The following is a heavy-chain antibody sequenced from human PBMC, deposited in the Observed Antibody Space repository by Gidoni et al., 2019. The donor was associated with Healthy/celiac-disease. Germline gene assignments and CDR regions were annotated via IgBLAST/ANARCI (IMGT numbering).Heavy chain of an antibody. CDR2: ISGSGGST. CDR1: GFPFSSYA. J-gene: IGHJ4*02. V-gene: IGHV3-23*01. Sequence: EVQLLESGGGLVQPGGSLRLSCAASGFPFSSYAMSWVRQSPGKGLEWVSAISGSGGSTYYADSVKGRFTISRDNSKNTLYLQMNSLRAEDTAVYYCAKGLTFHGRLWFGEDWGQGTLVTVSS. CDR3: AKGLTFHGRLWFGED. D-gene: IGHD3-10*01.